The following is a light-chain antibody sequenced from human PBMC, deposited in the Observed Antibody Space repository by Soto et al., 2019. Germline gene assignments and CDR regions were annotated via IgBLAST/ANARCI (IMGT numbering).Light chain of an antibody. CDR1: SSNIGNNY. CDR3: GTWDSSLSVEV. CDR2: DNN. V-gene: IGLV1-51*01. J-gene: IGLJ2*01. Sequence: SVLTQPPSVSAAPGQKVTISCSGSSSNIGNNYVSWYQQLPGTAPKLLIYDNNKRPSGIPDRLSGSKSGTSATLGITGLQTGDEADYYCGTWDSSLSVEVFGGGTKLTVL.